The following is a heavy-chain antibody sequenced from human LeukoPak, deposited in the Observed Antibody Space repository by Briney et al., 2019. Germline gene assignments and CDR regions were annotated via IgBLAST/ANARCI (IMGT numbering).Heavy chain of an antibody. D-gene: IGHD4-17*01. CDR1: GFTFSNAW. Sequence: GGSLRLSCAASGFTFSNAWMSWVRQAPGKGLEWVGRIKSKTDGGTTDYAAPVKGRFTISRDDSKNTLYLQMNSLRAEDTAVYYCAKDDRGYGDMFDYWGQGTLVTVSS. V-gene: IGHV3-15*01. CDR2: IKSKTDGGTT. J-gene: IGHJ4*02. CDR3: AKDDRGYGDMFDY.